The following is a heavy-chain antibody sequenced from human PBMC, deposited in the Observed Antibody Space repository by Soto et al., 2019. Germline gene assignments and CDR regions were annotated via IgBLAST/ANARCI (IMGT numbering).Heavy chain of an antibody. V-gene: IGHV3-33*06. CDR1: GFTFSSYA. CDR2: IRYDGSNK. CDR3: AKDFGSGYDGRGRYYGMDV. D-gene: IGHD5-12*01. Sequence: QVHLVESGGGVVQPGRSLRLSCAASGFTFSSYAMHWVRQAPGKGLEWVAVIRYDGSNKYYADSVKGRFTISRDDSKNTPCGQSNRLRAEDTAMYYCAKDFGSGYDGRGRYYGMDVWGQGTTVIVSS. J-gene: IGHJ6*02.